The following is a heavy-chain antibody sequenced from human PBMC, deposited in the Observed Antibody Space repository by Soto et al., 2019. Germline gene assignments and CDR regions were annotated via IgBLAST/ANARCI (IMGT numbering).Heavy chain of an antibody. D-gene: IGHD3-10*01. CDR2: IYYSGST. Sequence: HSETLSLTCTVSGGSISNYYWSWIRQPPGKGLEWIGYIYYSGSTNYNPSLKSRVTISVDTSKNQFSLKLNSMTAADTAVYYCARHNYGSGSTYFDYWGQGTLVTVSS. J-gene: IGHJ4*02. V-gene: IGHV4-59*08. CDR1: GGSISNYY. CDR3: ARHNYGSGSTYFDY.